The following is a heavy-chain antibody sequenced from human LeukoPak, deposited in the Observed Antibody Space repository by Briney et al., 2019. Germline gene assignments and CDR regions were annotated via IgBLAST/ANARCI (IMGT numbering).Heavy chain of an antibody. D-gene: IGHD6-13*01. CDR3: ARDLEAAAAIDS. CDR1: GYTFTGYY. Sequence: ASVHVSCKASGYTFTGYYMHWVRQAPGQGLEWMGRINPNSGGTNYAQKFQFRLTMTRDTSISTAYMQLSRLTSDDTAIYFCARDLEAAAAIDSWGQGTLVTVSS. CDR2: INPNSGGT. J-gene: IGHJ4*02. V-gene: IGHV1-2*06.